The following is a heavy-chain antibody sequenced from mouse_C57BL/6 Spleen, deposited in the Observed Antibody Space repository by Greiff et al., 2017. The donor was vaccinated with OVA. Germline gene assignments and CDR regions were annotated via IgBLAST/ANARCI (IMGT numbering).Heavy chain of an antibody. CDR3: ARGHYYMGFAD. CDR2: IDPSDSET. J-gene: IGHJ3*01. CDR1: GYTFTSYW. Sequence: QVQLQQPGAELVRPGSSVKLSCKASGYTFTSYWMHWVKQRPIQGLEWIGNIDPSDSETHYNQKFKDKATLTVDKSSSTAYMQLSSLTSEVSAVYYCARGHYYMGFADWGQGTLVTVSA. V-gene: IGHV1-52*01. D-gene: IGHD2-12*01.